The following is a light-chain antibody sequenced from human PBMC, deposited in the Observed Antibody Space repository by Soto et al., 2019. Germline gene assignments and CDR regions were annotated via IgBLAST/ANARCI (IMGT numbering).Light chain of an antibody. CDR2: DAS. J-gene: IGKJ4*01. V-gene: IGKV1-33*01. CDR3: QQFGNLPLT. CDR1: QDISNY. Sequence: DIQMTQSPSSLSASVGDRVTITCQASQDISNYLNWYQQKPGKAPNLLFYDASNLETGVPSRFSGSGSGTDFTFTISSLQPEDIATYYCQQFGNLPLTFGGGTKVQVK.